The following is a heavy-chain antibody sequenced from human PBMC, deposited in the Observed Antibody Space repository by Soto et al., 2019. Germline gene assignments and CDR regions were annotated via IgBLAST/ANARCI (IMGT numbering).Heavy chain of an antibody. CDR1: GFTFSNAW. V-gene: IGHV3-15*01. D-gene: IGHD3-10*01. CDR2: IKSKTDGGTT. Sequence: EVQLVESGGGLVKPGGSLRLSCAASGFTFSNAWMSWVRQAPGKGLEWVGRIKSKTDGGTTDYAAPVKGRFTISRDDSKNTLYLQMNSLKTEDTDVYYCTTDVVRGVIIPGGYWGQGTLVTVSS. CDR3: TTDVVRGVIIPGGY. J-gene: IGHJ4*02.